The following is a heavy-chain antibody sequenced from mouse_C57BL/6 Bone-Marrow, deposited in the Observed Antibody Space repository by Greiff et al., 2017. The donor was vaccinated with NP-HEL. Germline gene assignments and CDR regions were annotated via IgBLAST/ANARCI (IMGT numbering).Heavy chain of an antibody. Sequence: QVQLQQSGAELVRPGSSVKLSCKASGYTFTSYWMDWVKQRPGQGLEWIGNIYPSDSETHYNQKFKDKATLTVDKSSSTAYMQLSSLTSEDSAVYYCASQISRWLLPYYYAMDYWGQGTSVTVSS. V-gene: IGHV1-61*01. CDR3: ASQISRWLLPYYYAMDY. CDR1: GYTFTSYW. D-gene: IGHD2-3*01. CDR2: IYPSDSET. J-gene: IGHJ4*01.